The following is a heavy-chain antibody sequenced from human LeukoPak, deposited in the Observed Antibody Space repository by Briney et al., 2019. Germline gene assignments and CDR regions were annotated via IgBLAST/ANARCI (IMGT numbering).Heavy chain of an antibody. Sequence: GGSLRLSCAASGFTFSSHAMSWVRQAPGKGLEWVAVIWYDGSNRYYADSVKGRFTISRDNSKNTLYLQMNSLRAEDTAVYYCARDQGYGCYYYYGMDVWGQGTTVTVSS. CDR1: GFTFSSHA. D-gene: IGHD5-12*01. CDR3: ARDQGYGCYYYYGMDV. CDR2: IWYDGSNR. V-gene: IGHV3-33*08. J-gene: IGHJ6*02.